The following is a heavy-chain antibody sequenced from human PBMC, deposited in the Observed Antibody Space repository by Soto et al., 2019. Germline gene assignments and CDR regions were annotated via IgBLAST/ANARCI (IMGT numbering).Heavy chain of an antibody. Sequence: ASVKVSCKVSGYTLTELSMHWVRQAPGKGLEWMGGFDPEDGETIYAQKFQGRVTMTEDTSTDTAYMELSSLRSEDTAAYYCATGLPAPSYYYGMDFWGQGTTVTVSS. D-gene: IGHD3-16*01. J-gene: IGHJ6*02. CDR3: ATGLPAPSYYYGMDF. CDR2: FDPEDGET. V-gene: IGHV1-24*01. CDR1: GYTLTELS.